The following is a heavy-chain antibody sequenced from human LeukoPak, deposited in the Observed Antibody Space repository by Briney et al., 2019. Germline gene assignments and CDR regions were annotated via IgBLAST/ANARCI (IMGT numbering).Heavy chain of an antibody. D-gene: IGHD2-15*01. J-gene: IGHJ6*03. Sequence: SVKVSFKASGGTFSSYAISWVRQAPGQGLEWMGGIIPIFGTANYAQKFQGRVTITTDESTSTAYMELSSLRSEDTAVYYCARHPYCSGGSCLDYYYYYMDVWGKGTTVTVSS. CDR3: ARHPYCSGGSCLDYYYYYMDV. CDR2: IIPIFGTA. CDR1: GGTFSSYA. V-gene: IGHV1-69*05.